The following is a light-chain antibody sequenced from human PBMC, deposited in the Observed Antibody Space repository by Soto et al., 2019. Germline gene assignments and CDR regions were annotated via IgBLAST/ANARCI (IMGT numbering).Light chain of an antibody. CDR3: QQYVTSSWT. CDR2: GAS. Sequence: EIVLTQSPGTLSLSPGERATLSCRASQSISSSFLAWYQQRPGQSPRLIIYGASSRATGIPDRFSGSGSGTDFTLTISRLDLEDSAFYYCQQYVTSSWTFGQGTTV. V-gene: IGKV3-20*01. CDR1: QSISSSF. J-gene: IGKJ1*01.